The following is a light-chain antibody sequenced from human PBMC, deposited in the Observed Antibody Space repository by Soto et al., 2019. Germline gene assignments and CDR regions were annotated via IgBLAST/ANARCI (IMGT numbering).Light chain of an antibody. CDR2: DAS. CDR3: QQRSKWPT. J-gene: IGKJ4*01. CDR1: QSVSSY. Sequence: EIVLTQSPATLSLSPWEIATLSCGASQSVSSYLAWYQQKPGQAPRLLIYDASNRATGIPARFSGSGSGTDFTLTISSLEPEDFAVYYCQQRSKWPTFGGGTKVGIK. V-gene: IGKV3-11*01.